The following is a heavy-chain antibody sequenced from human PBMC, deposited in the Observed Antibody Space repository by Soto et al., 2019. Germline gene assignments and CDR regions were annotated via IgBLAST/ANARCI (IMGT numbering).Heavy chain of an antibody. CDR3: AKAVPYSYGKNYYYYYGMDV. CDR1: GFTFSSYG. V-gene: IGHV3-30*18. J-gene: IGHJ6*02. Sequence: PGGSLRLSCAASGFTFSSYGMHWVRQAPGKGLEWVAVISYDGSNKYYADSVKGRFTISRDNSKNTLYLQMNSLRAEDTAVYYCAKAVPYSYGKNYYYYYGMDVWGQGTTVTVSS. CDR2: ISYDGSNK. D-gene: IGHD5-18*01.